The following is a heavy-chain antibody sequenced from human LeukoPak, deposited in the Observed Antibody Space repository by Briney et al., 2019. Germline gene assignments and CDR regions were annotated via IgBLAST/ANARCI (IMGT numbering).Heavy chain of an antibody. J-gene: IGHJ6*03. D-gene: IGHD3-10*01. Sequence: SETLSLTGAVYGGSFSGYYWSWIRQPPRKGREWIGEINHSGSANYHPSLKRRVTISVDTSENQFSLKLSSVTAADTVVYYCARGLITMVRGAPSYMDVWGKGTTVTVSS. CDR2: INHSGSA. CDR3: ARGLITMVRGAPSYMDV. CDR1: GGSFSGYY. V-gene: IGHV4-34*01.